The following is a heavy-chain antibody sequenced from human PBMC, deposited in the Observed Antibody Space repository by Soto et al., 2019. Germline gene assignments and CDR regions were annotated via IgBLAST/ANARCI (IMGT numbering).Heavy chain of an antibody. CDR1: GFAFNDFA. CDR3: ATGASHAPFEK. J-gene: IGHJ4*02. Sequence: EVHLLESGGDLVLPGGSLRLSCAASGFAFNDFAMNWVRQAPGKGPEWLSTISGSGDKTFHSDSVKGRFNISRDNSNNKMFLQMNSLRAEDTAIYYCATGASHAPFEKWGRGTLVTVSS. CDR2: ISGSGDKT. V-gene: IGHV3-23*01.